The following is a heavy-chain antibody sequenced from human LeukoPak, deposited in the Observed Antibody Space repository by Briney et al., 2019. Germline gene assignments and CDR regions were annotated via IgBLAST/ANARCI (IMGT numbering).Heavy chain of an antibody. CDR1: EYTFTDYY. D-gene: IGHD5-18*01. V-gene: IGHV1-2*06. CDR3: ARGGRSGYRYFDY. CDR2: ISPNIGGT. Sequence: RASVKVSCKASEYTFTDYYIHWIRQAPGQGLEWMGRISPNIGGTDHAQEFRDKITMTRDTSISTAYIELSRLISDDTAVYYCARGGRSGYRYFDYWGQGTLVTVSS. J-gene: IGHJ4*02.